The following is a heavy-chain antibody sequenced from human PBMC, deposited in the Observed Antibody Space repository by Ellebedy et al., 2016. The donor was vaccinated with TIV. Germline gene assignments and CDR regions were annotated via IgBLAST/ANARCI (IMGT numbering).Heavy chain of an antibody. CDR1: GFTFSTYW. CDR3: ARVAAGDSRGFLH. V-gene: IGHV3-74*01. Sequence: GGSLRLXCAASGFTFSTYWMHWVRQAPGKGLMWVSRINSDGSSTIYPDSVKGRFTISRDNAKNTLYLQMNSLRAEDTAVYYCARVAAGDSRGFLHWGQGTLVTVSS. CDR2: INSDGSST. D-gene: IGHD2-21*02. J-gene: IGHJ1*01.